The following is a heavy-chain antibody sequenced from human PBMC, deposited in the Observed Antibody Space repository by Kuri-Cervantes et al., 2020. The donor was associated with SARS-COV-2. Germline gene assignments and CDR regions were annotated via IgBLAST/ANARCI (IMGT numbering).Heavy chain of an antibody. CDR3: ARPSYYDSRRHLYSFAF. CDR1: GGSINNDTYF. CDR2: IYYSGAI. Sequence: SETLSLTCTVSGGSINNDTYFWGWIRQPPGKGLEWIGSIYYSGAIYYNPSLKSRVTISVDTSKTQFSLALRSVTATYTAIYYCARPSYYDSRRHLYSFAFWGQGSLVTVSS. J-gene: IGHJ4*02. V-gene: IGHV4-39*01. D-gene: IGHD3-22*01.